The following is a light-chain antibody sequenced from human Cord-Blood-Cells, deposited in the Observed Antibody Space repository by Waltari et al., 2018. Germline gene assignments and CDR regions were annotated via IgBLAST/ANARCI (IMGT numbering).Light chain of an antibody. Sequence: EIVMTQSPATLSVSPGERATLSCRASQSVSSNLAWYQQKPGQAPRLLIYGASTRAPAIPARFIGSVSVTEFTIVIISLPSEECAVDYCQQYNNWPPVTFGGVTKVGIK. CDR1: QSVSSN. V-gene: IGKV3-15*01. CDR3: QQYNNWPPVT. J-gene: IGKJ4*01. CDR2: GAS.